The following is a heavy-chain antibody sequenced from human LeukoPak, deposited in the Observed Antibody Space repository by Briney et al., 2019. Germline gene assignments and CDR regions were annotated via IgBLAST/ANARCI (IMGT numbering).Heavy chain of an antibody. CDR3: ARHLGVVPAAMSPYFDY. D-gene: IGHD2-2*01. CDR2: IYYSGST. V-gene: IGHV4-59*08. J-gene: IGHJ4*02. Sequence: SETLSLTCTVSGGSISSYYWSWIRQPPGKGLEWIRYIYYSGSTNYNPSLKSRVTISVDTSKNQFSLKLSSVTAADTAVYCCARHLGVVPAAMSPYFDYWGQGTLVTVSS. CDR1: GGSISSYY.